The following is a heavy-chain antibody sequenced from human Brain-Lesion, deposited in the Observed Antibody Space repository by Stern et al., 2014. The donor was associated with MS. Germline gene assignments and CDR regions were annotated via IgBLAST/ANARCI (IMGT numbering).Heavy chain of an antibody. J-gene: IGHJ4*02. CDR2: INPNTGAT. D-gene: IGHD5-18*01. V-gene: IGHV1-2*06. CDR3: ARRKVNTMTLDY. CDR1: GYTVSGPD. Sequence: QVQLVESGAEVKKPGASVTVSCTPSGYTVSGPDIDWVRQAPGQGPEWMGLINPNTGATIYAQNFRGRVTLTRDTSTTTVYLDLNRLRSDDTAVYYCARRKVNTMTLDYWGQGTLVTVSS.